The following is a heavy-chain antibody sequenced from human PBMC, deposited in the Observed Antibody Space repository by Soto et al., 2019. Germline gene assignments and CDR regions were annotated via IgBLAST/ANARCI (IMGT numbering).Heavy chain of an antibody. J-gene: IGHJ3*02. CDR1: GFTFSSYW. CDR3: ARRIVYDAFDI. CDR2: INSDGSST. Sequence: GGSLRLSCAASGFTFSSYWMHWVRQAPGKGLVWVSRINSDGSSTSYADSVKGRFTISRDNAKNTLYLQMNSLRAEDTAVYYCARRIVYDAFDISGQGTMVTVSS. V-gene: IGHV3-74*01. D-gene: IGHD2-8*01.